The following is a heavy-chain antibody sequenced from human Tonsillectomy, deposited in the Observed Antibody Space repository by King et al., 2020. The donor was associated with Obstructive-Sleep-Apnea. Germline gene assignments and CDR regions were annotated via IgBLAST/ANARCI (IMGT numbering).Heavy chain of an antibody. D-gene: IGHD5-18*01. Sequence: QLQESGPGLVKPSETLSLTCTVSGGSISSYYCSWILQPPGKVLEWIGYIFYSGSTNYNPSPKTMVTISVDTSKNQLTLKLSSVTAADTAVYYCMTSQLWLNSYFDIWGQGTLVTVSS. CDR3: MTSQLWLNSYFDI. CDR1: GGSISSYY. J-gene: IGHJ4*02. CDR2: IFYSGST. V-gene: IGHV4-59*01.